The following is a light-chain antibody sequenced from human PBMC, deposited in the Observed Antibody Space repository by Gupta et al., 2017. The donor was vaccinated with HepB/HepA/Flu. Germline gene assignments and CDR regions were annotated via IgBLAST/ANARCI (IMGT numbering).Light chain of an antibody. CDR3: LQYATSPKT. CDR2: GTS. Sequence: EIVLTQSPGTLSLSPGARATLSCRASQSISTNYVAWYQQKSGQAPRLLIYGTSSRATGIPDRFTGSGSGTDFALTISRLEPEDFAVYYCLQYATSPKTFGQGTKVEIK. CDR1: QSISTNY. V-gene: IGKV3-20*01. J-gene: IGKJ1*01.